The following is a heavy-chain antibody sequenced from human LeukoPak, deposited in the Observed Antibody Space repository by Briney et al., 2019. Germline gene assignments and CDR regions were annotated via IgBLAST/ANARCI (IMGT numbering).Heavy chain of an antibody. J-gene: IGHJ4*02. Sequence: GGSLRLSCEASGFISNDYYMSWVRQAPGKGLVWVSRINSDGKTTNYADSVKGRFTISRDNAKNTLYLQMNSLRAEDTAVYYCTRDITLTRGGRSDYWGQGTLVTVSA. D-gene: IGHD3-10*01. V-gene: IGHV3-74*01. CDR3: TRDITLTRGGRSDY. CDR1: GFISNDYY. CDR2: INSDGKTT.